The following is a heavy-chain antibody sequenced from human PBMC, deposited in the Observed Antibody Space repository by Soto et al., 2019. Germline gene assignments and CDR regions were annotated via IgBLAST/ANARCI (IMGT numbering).Heavy chain of an antibody. CDR1: GFIFSTHW. J-gene: IGHJ3*01. V-gene: IGHV3-7*01. CDR3: AREGVGHLDREFEV. CDR2: INGDGDAQ. Sequence: EVQLVESGGGLVQPGGSLRLSCEASGFIFSTHWMRWVRQAPGKGLEWVANINGDGDAQYYVGSVRGRFTVSRDNTRNSLYLQMNNVRVEDTAMYYCAREGVGHLDREFEVWGQGTMVTVSS. D-gene: IGHD1-26*01.